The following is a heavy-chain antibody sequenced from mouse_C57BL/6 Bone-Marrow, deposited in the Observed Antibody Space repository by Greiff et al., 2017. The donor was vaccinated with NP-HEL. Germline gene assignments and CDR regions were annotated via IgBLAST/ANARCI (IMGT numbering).Heavy chain of an antibody. J-gene: IGHJ2*01. Sequence: EVKLQESGAELVRPGASVKLSCTASGFNIKDYYMHWVKQRPEQGLEWIGRIDPEDGDTEYAPKFQGKATITAYTSSNAAYLQLSSLTSEDTAVYYCTTRGYGSSYGYWGQGTTLTVSS. CDR3: TTRGYGSSYGY. CDR2: IDPEDGDT. CDR1: GFNIKDYY. V-gene: IGHV14-1*01. D-gene: IGHD1-1*01.